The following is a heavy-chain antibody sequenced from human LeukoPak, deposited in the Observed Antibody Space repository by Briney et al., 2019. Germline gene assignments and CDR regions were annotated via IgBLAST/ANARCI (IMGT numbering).Heavy chain of an antibody. CDR1: GFTFSSYS. Sequence: GGSLRLSCAASGFTFSSYSMNWVRQAPGKGLEWVSSISSSSSYIYYADSVRGRFTISRDNAKNSLYLQMNSLRAEDTAVYYCARVDAVGWFDPWGQGTLVTVSS. J-gene: IGHJ5*02. CDR3: ARVDAVGWFDP. CDR2: ISSSSSYI. V-gene: IGHV3-21*01.